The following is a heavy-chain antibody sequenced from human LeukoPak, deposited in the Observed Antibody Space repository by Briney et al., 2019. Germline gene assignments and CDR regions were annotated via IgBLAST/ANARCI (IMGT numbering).Heavy chain of an antibody. D-gene: IGHD2/OR15-2a*01. CDR2: IRQDAVET. J-gene: IGHJ4*02. Sequence: GGSLRLSCAASGFSFSTYWMSWVRQTPAKGLEWVATIRQDAVETHHVDSVKGRFTISRDNAKNSLYLQMNSLRAEDTAVYYCARCCNSAHCPYYYDSWGQGDLVTVSS. CDR1: GFSFSTYW. CDR3: ARCCNSAHCPYYYDS. V-gene: IGHV3-7*01.